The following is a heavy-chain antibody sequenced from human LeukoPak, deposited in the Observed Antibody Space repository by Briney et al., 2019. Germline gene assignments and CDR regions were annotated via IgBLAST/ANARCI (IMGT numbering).Heavy chain of an antibody. J-gene: IGHJ5*02. D-gene: IGHD1-7*01. CDR2: IYYSGST. Sequence: PSETLSLTCTVSGGSISSSSYYWGWIRQPPGKGLEWIGSIYYSGSTYYNPSLKSRVTISVDTSKNQFSLKLSSVTAADTAVYYCASYWNYGWFDPWGQGTLVTVSS. V-gene: IGHV4-39*07. CDR3: ASYWNYGWFDP. CDR1: GGSISSSSYY.